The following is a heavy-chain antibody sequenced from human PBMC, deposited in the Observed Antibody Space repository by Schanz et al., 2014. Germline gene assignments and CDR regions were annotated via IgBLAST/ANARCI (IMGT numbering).Heavy chain of an antibody. CDR3: ATDGGHQSYFYYAVDV. Sequence: QVQLVQSGAEVKKPGASVKVSCKVSGYTLTELSMHWVRQAPGKGLEWMGGFDPEDGETIYAQKFQGRVTMTEDTSTDTAYMELSSLRSDDTAVYYCATDGGHQSYFYYAVDVWGQGTTVTVSS. CDR1: GYTLTELS. J-gene: IGHJ6*02. CDR2: FDPEDGET. V-gene: IGHV1-24*01. D-gene: IGHD3-16*01.